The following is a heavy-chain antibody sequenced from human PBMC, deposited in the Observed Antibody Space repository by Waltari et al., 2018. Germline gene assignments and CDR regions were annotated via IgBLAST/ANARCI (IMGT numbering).Heavy chain of an antibody. V-gene: IGHV4-61*02. CDR2: IYKSGST. J-gene: IGHJ4*02. Sequence: HVQLQESGPGLVKPSQTLSLTCTVSGDFISRGRYYWTWIRQPAGKGLEWIGHIYKSGSTNYNPSLKTRLSISMNKSNNQLSLTLKSVTAADTAVYYCARDRGPDVNEAMGLDYWGQGTRVTVSS. D-gene: IGHD3-10*01. CDR1: GDFISRGRYY. CDR3: ARDRGPDVNEAMGLDY.